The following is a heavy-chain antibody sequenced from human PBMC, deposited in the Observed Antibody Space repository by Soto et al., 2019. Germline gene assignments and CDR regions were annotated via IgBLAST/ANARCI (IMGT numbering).Heavy chain of an antibody. D-gene: IGHD3-10*01. CDR3: ARSQWFGETLYYYYGMDV. Sequence: PSETLSLTCTVSGGSISSGGYYWSWIRQHPGKGLEWIGYIYYSGSSYYNPSLKSRVTISVDTSKNQFSLKLSSVTAADTAVYYCARSQWFGETLYYYYGMDVWGQGTTVTVSS. CDR2: IYYSGSS. J-gene: IGHJ6*02. CDR1: GGSISSGGYY. V-gene: IGHV4-31*03.